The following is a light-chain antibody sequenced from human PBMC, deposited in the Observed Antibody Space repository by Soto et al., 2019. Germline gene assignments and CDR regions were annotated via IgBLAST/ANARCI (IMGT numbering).Light chain of an antibody. J-gene: IGLJ2*01. V-gene: IGLV2-14*03. CDR1: SSDIGAYNF. CDR3: TSWTTSTTMI. CDR2: DVN. Sequence: QSVLTQPASVSGSPGQSITISCTGTSSDIGAYNFVSWYQQHPGKAPKLMLYDVNIRPSGGSNRISGSKSGNTASLTISGLQAEDEADYYCTSWTTSTTMIFGGGTKVTVL.